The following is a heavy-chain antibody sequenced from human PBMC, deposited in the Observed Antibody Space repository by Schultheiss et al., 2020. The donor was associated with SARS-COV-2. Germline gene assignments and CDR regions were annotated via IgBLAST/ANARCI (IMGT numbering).Heavy chain of an antibody. CDR1: GGSISSSDYY. J-gene: IGHJ4*02. CDR2: IYYSGST. D-gene: IGHD7-27*01. CDR3: ARADWGY. V-gene: IGHV4-31*03. Sequence: SETLSLTCTVSGGSISSSDYYWGWIRQPPGKGLEWIGYIYYSGSTYYNPSLKSRVTISVDTSKNQFSLKLSSVTAADTAVYYCARADWGYWGQGTLVTVSS.